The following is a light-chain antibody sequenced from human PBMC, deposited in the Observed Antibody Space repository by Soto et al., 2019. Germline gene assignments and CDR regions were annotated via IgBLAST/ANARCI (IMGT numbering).Light chain of an antibody. CDR3: QQYVSSPWA. CDR1: QSVTNSF. Sequence: EIVLAQSPGTLSLSPGERATLSCRASQSVTNSFLAWYQQKPGQAPRLLIYGASRRATGIPDRFTGSASGTACTLTISRLEPEDFAVYYCQQYVSSPWAFGQGTPVEI. J-gene: IGKJ1*01. CDR2: GAS. V-gene: IGKV3-20*01.